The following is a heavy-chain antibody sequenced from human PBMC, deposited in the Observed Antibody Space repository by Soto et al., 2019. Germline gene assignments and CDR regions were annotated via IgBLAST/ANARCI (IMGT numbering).Heavy chain of an antibody. CDR2: ISGSGGST. CDR1: GFTFSSYA. Sequence: GGSLGLSCAASGFTFSSYAMSWVRQAPGKGLEWVSAISGSGGSTYYADSVKGRFTISRDNSKNTLYLQMNSLRAEDTAVYYCAKVPKTFTISPVGDYWGQGTLVTSPQ. CDR3: AKVPKTFTISPVGDY. V-gene: IGHV3-23*01. J-gene: IGHJ4*02. D-gene: IGHD3-10*01.